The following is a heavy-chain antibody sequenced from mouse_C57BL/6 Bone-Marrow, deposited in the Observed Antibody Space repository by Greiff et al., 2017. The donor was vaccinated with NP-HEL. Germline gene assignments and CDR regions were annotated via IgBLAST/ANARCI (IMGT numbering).Heavy chain of an antibody. J-gene: IGHJ2*01. V-gene: IGHV1-64*01. D-gene: IGHD2-5*01. CDR1: GYTFTSYW. Sequence: QVQLQQPGAELVKPGASVKLSCKASGYTFTSYWMHWVKQRPGQGLEWIGMIHPNSGSPNYTEKFKSKATLTVDKSSSTAYMQLSSLTSEDSAVYYCASLYYSNYWGQGTTLTVSS. CDR2: IHPNSGSP. CDR3: ASLYYSNY.